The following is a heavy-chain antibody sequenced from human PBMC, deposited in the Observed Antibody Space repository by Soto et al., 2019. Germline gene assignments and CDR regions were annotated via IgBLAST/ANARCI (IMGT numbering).Heavy chain of an antibody. CDR1: GYSISSGYY. J-gene: IGHJ4*02. V-gene: IGHV4-38-2*01. D-gene: IGHD3-22*01. Sequence: SETLSLTCAVSGYSISSGYYWGWIRQPPGKGLEWIGSIYHSGSTYYNPSLKSRVTISVDTSKNQFSLKLSSVTAADTAVYYCARGLYDSSGYYSEYYFDYWGQGTLVTVSS. CDR2: IYHSGST. CDR3: ARGLYDSSGYYSEYYFDY.